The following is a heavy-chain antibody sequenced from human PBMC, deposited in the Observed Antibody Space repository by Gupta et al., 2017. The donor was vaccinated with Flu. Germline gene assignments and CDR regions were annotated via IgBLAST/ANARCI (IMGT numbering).Heavy chain of an antibody. CDR1: GFIFSSYG. V-gene: IGHV3-30*03. J-gene: IGHJ4*02. D-gene: IGHD1-1*01. CDR2: MSNDGRNK. Sequence: QVQLVESGGGVVQPGRSLRLSCTASGFIFSSYGMHWVRQAPGKGLEWLTVMSNDGRNKYYADSVRGRFTISRENSKNTLFLQMNSLGAEDTAFYYCARDSGWKYFDYWGQGTRVTVSS. CDR3: ARDSGWKYFDY.